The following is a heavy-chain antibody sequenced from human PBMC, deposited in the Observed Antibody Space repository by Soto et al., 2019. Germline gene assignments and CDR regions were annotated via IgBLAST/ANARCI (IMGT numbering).Heavy chain of an antibody. D-gene: IGHD3-9*01. CDR1: GFTFDDYT. J-gene: IGHJ4*02. CDR3: AKAKEYYDILTGFDY. CDR2: ISWDGGST. Sequence: EVQLVESGGVVVQPGGSLRLSCAASGFTFDDYTMHWVSQAPGKGLEWVSLISWDGGSTYYADSVKGRFTISRDHSKNSLDLQMNSLRTEDTALYYCAKAKEYYDILTGFDYWGQGTLVTVSS. V-gene: IGHV3-43*01.